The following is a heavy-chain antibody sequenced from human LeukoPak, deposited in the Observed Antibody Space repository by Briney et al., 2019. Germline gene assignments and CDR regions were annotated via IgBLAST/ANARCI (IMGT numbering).Heavy chain of an antibody. CDR2: IHPSGGST. V-gene: IGHV1-46*01. CDR1: GYTFTTYY. CDR3: ARNERSGWLYYFDY. D-gene: IGHD6-19*01. Sequence: ASVKVSCKASGYTFTTYYMHWVRQAPGQGLEWMGIIHPSGGSTSYAQKFQGRVTMTMDTSTSTVYMELSSLRSEDSAVYYCARNERSGWLYYFDYWGQGTLVTVSS. J-gene: IGHJ4*02.